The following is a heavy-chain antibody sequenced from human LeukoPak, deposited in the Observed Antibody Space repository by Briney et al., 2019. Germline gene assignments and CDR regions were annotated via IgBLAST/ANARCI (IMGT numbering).Heavy chain of an antibody. CDR2: INPDNGNT. CDR3: ARDLVMARPRYYYGMDV. V-gene: IGHV1-3*01. J-gene: IGHJ6*02. D-gene: IGHD6-6*01. Sequence: ASVKVSCKASGYTFTSYAVHWVRQAPGQRLEWMGWINPDNGNTKYSQEFQGRVTITRDTSASTAYMELSSLRSEDTAVYYCARDLVMARPRYYYGMDVWGQGTTVTVSS. CDR1: GYTFTSYA.